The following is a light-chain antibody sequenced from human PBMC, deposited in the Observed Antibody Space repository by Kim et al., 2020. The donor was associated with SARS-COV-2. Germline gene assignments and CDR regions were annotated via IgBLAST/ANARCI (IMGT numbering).Light chain of an antibody. Sequence: DIQLTQSPSSLSASVGDRVTITCRASQSISTFLNWYQQKPGKAPKFLIYAASSLQSGVPSRFSGSGSGTDFTLTISSLQPEDFATYYCQQTYSNPRPTFGGGTKVDIK. J-gene: IGKJ4*01. CDR2: AAS. CDR1: QSISTF. V-gene: IGKV1-39*01. CDR3: QQTYSNPRPT.